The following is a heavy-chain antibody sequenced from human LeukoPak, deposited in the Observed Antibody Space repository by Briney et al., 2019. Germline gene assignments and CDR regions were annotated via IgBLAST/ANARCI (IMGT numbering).Heavy chain of an antibody. CDR2: IIPIFGTA. Sequence: SVKVSCKASGGTFSSYAISWVRQAPGQGLEWMGGIIPIFGTANYAQKFQGRVTITADESTSTAYMELSSLRSEDTAAYYCARVGKKISYYYYMDVWGKGTTVTVSS. CDR3: ARVGKKISYYYYMDV. J-gene: IGHJ6*03. CDR1: GGTFSSYA. D-gene: IGHD1-1*01. V-gene: IGHV1-69*13.